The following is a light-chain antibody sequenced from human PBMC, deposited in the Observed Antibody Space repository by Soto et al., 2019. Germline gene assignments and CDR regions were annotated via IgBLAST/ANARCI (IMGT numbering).Light chain of an antibody. CDR1: QSLLHSDGMTY. Sequence: DIVMTQTPLSLSVTPGQPASISCKSSQSLLHSDGMTYLFWYLQRAGQPPQLLLYEVSNRFSGVSDRVSGSGSGTDFTLEISRVEAEDVGIYYCMQSIHLPITFGQGTRLEIK. CDR3: MQSIHLPIT. CDR2: EVS. J-gene: IGKJ5*01. V-gene: IGKV2D-29*01.